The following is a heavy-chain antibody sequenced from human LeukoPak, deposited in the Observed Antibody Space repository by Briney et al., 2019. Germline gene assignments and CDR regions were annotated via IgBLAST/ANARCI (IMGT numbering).Heavy chain of an antibody. CDR3: ARGPNYYDFWSGYYTRAFDI. Sequence: SETLSLTCAVYGGSFSGYYWSWIRQPPGKGLEWIGEINHSGSTNYNPSLKSRVTISVDTSKNQFSLKLSSVTAADTAVYYCARGPNYYDFWSGYYTRAFDIWGQGTMVTVSS. D-gene: IGHD3-3*01. J-gene: IGHJ3*02. CDR1: GGSFSGYY. CDR2: INHSGST. V-gene: IGHV4-34*01.